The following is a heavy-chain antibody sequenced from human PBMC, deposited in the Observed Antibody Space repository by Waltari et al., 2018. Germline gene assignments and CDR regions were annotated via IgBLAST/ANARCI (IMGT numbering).Heavy chain of an antibody. J-gene: IGHJ4*02. CDR2: INADGRAT. CDR3: AIQISGVVF. CDR1: GFTFSAYR. V-gene: IGHV3-74*01. Sequence: EVQLVESGGGLVQHGGSLRRPCAASGFTFSAYRMPWVRQAPGKGLVWVSLINADGRATLYADSVKGRFTMSRDNAKDTLYLQMNSLRGEDTAVYYCAIQISGVVFWGQGTLVTVSS. D-gene: IGHD3-3*01.